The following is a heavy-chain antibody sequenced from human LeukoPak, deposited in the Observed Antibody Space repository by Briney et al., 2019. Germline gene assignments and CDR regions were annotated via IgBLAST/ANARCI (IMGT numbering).Heavy chain of an antibody. CDR1: GFTFSSHG. CDR3: ARDSPNYSKGAIDI. Sequence: GPLRLSCAASGFTFSSHGMHWVRQAPGKGLVWDAHVSTDGTSTSSVDSVKGRFTISRDNAKNTLYLQMNSLRAEDTAVYYCARDSPNYSKGAIDIWGQGTMVTVSS. CDR2: VSTDGTST. D-gene: IGHD1-7*01. V-gene: IGHV3-74*01. J-gene: IGHJ3*02.